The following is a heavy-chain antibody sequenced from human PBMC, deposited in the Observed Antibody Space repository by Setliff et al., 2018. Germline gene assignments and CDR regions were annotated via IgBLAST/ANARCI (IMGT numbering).Heavy chain of an antibody. D-gene: IGHD2-15*01. Sequence: PSETLSLTCTVSGGSVSSGDYFWTWIRQPPGKGLEWIGHIYYSGSTNYNPSLKSRVTILSDTSKNQFSLILSSVTAADTAVYYCASERESASRQTYFDSWGQGTLVTVSS. CDR2: IYYSGST. CDR3: ASERESASRQTYFDS. CDR1: GGSVSSGDYF. V-gene: IGHV4-61*08. J-gene: IGHJ4*02.